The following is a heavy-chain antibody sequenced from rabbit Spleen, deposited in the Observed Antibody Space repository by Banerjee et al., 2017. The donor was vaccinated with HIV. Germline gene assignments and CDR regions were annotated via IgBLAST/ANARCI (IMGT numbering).Heavy chain of an antibody. Sequence: QQQLEESGGGLVKPGGTLTLTCTASGFSFSSDYDMCWVRQAPGKGLEWIGCIYTGNGKTYYAGWAKGRFTISKASSTTVTLQMTSLTAADTATYFCARDQAGDADYGPYYLNLWGPGTLVTVS. CDR1: GFSFSSDYD. V-gene: IGHV1S45*01. CDR2: IYTGNGKT. J-gene: IGHJ4*01. D-gene: IGHD2-1*01. CDR3: ARDQAGDADYGPYYLNL.